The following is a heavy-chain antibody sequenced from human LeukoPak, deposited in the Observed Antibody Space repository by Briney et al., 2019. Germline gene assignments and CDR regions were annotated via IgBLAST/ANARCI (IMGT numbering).Heavy chain of an antibody. J-gene: IGHJ4*02. CDR2: ISRSSSYI. Sequence: GGSLRLSCAASGFTFSSYSMNWVRQAPGKGLEWVSSISRSSSYIYYADSVKGRFTISRDNAKNSLYLQMNSLRAEDTAVYYCARVVVYGPSKGYYFDYWGQGILVTVSS. V-gene: IGHV3-21*01. D-gene: IGHD2-8*02. CDR1: GFTFSSYS. CDR3: ARVVVYGPSKGYYFDY.